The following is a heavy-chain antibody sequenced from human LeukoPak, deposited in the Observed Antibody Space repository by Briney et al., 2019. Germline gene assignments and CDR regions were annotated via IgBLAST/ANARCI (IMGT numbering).Heavy chain of an antibody. CDR3: ARQQGLQNLNFDY. V-gene: IGHV1-69*13. J-gene: IGHJ4*02. D-gene: IGHD4-11*01. Sequence: GASVKVSCKASGGTFSSYAISWVRQAPGQGLEWMGGIIPIFGTANYAQKFQGRVTITADESTSTAYMELSSLRSEDAAVYYCARQQGLQNLNFDYWGQGTLVTVSS. CDR2: IIPIFGTA. CDR1: GGTFSSYA.